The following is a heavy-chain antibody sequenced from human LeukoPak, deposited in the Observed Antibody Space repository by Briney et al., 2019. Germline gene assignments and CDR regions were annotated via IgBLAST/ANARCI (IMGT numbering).Heavy chain of an antibody. J-gene: IGHJ4*02. CDR2: IHYSGNT. D-gene: IGHD4-23*01. CDR1: GGSISSYY. Sequence: PSETLSLTCTVSGGSISSYYWSWIRQPPGKGLEWIGHIHYSGNTYYNPSLKSRVSISVDTFKNQFSLKLSSVTAADTAVYYCARENNDYGGKKAFDYWGQGTLVTVSS. CDR3: ARENNDYGGKKAFDY. V-gene: IGHV4-59*06.